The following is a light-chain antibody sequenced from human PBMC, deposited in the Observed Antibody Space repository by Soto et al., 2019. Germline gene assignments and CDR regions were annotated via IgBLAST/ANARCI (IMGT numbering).Light chain of an antibody. CDR2: GAS. J-gene: IGKJ1*01. Sequence: EIVLMQSPGTLSLSPGEGATLSCWASQSVSSNYLAWYQQKPGQAPRLLIYGASSRAAGIPDRFSGSGSGAVFTLTISRLEPEDFAVYYCQQYGSSPQTFGQGTKVDIK. CDR1: QSVSSNY. V-gene: IGKV3-20*01. CDR3: QQYGSSPQT.